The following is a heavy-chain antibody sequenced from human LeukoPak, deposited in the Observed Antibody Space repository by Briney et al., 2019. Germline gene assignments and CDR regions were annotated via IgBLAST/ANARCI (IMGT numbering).Heavy chain of an antibody. CDR1: GGSISGYY. J-gene: IGHJ6*02. CDR3: ARDSGGGGYGLDV. V-gene: IGHV4-4*07. CDR2: VYSSGST. Sequence: SETLSLTCTVSGGSISGYYWSWTRQPAGKGLEWIGRVYSSGSTNHNPSLKSRLTMSVDTSKNQVSLRLTSVTVADTAVYYCARDSGGGGYGLDVWGQGATVTVSS.